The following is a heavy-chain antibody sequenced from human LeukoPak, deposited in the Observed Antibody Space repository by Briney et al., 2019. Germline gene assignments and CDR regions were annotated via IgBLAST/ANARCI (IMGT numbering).Heavy chain of an antibody. V-gene: IGHV3-11*01. CDR1: GFTFSDYY. CDR2: ISSSGSTI. CDR3: ARRPGYSYGSNAYYYYYMDV. J-gene: IGHJ6*03. D-gene: IGHD5-18*01. Sequence: GGSLRLSCAASGFTFSDYYVSWIRQAPGKGLEWVSYISSSGSTIYYADSVKGRFTISRDNAKNSLYLQMNSLRAEDTAVYYCARRPGYSYGSNAYYYYYMDVWGKGTTVTVSS.